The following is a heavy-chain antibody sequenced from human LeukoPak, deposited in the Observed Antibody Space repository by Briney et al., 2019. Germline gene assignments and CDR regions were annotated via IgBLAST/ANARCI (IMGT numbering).Heavy chain of an antibody. CDR2: LYYSGST. CDR1: GGSISSSTFY. D-gene: IGHD5-12*01. Sequence: SETLSLTCTVSGGSISSSTFYWGWIRQPPGKGLEWIGSLYYSGSTYYNPSLKSRVTISVDTSKNQFSLKLSSVTAADTAMYYCAKSNGYGLIDYWGQGTLVTVSS. V-gene: IGHV4-39*01. J-gene: IGHJ4*02. CDR3: AKSNGYGLIDY.